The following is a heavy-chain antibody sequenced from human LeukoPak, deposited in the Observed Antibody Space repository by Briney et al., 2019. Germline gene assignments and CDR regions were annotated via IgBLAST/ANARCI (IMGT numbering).Heavy chain of an antibody. J-gene: IGHJ6*03. CDR2: ISSNGGST. V-gene: IGHV3-64*01. CDR3: ARVPDYLYYYMDV. Sequence: GGSLRLSCAASGLTFSSYAMHWVRQAPGKGLEYVSAISSNGGSTYYANSVKGRFTISRDNSKNTLYLQMGSLRAEDMAVYYCARVPDYLYYYMDVWGKGTTVTVSS. CDR1: GLTFSSYA.